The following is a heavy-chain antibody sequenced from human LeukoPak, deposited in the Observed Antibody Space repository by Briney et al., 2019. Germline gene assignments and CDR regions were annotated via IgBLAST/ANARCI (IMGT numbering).Heavy chain of an antibody. D-gene: IGHD3-22*01. J-gene: IGHJ4*02. CDR1: GGSISCGSYY. Sequence: SETLSLTCTVSGGSISCGSYYWSWIRQPAGKGLEWIGRIYTSGSTNYNHSLKTRVTISVDTSQNQFSLKLSSVTAADTAVYYCARAWVNYYDSSGYFDYWGQGTLVTVSS. CDR2: IYTSGST. V-gene: IGHV4-61*02. CDR3: ARAWVNYYDSSGYFDY.